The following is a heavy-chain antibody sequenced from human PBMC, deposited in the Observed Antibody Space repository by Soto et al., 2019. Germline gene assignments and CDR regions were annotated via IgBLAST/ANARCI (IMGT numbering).Heavy chain of an antibody. V-gene: IGHV4-34*01. D-gene: IGHD2-15*01. CDR3: ARGRGYVYGSNFYGLDV. J-gene: IGHJ6*02. CDR1: RGSFSGCY. Sequence: SETLSLTCGVYRGSFSGCYWSWVRQTPGGGLEWIGEINHSGTTNYNPSFQNRVTISVDKSTNNFSLKMTSVTAADAAVYYCARGRGYVYGSNFYGLDVWGQGTTV. CDR2: INHSGTT.